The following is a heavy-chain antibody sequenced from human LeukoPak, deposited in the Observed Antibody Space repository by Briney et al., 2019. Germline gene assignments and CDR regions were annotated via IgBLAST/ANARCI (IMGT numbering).Heavy chain of an antibody. Sequence: PSETLSLTCSVPGGSITNYYWSWIRQPAGKGLEWIGRFYSRGTTYYNPPLRSRVSLSGDESKNQLSLKMYSVTAADTAVYYCVRDEGLTGYPDYWGQGTLVTVSS. J-gene: IGHJ4*02. CDR2: FYSRGTT. V-gene: IGHV4-4*07. CDR3: VRDEGLTGYPDY. CDR1: GGSITNYY. D-gene: IGHD3-9*01.